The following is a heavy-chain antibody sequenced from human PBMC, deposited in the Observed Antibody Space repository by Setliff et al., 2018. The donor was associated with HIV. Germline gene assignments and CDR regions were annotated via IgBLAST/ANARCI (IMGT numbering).Heavy chain of an antibody. CDR3: ARVDYYDSSGYYDY. J-gene: IGHJ4*02. D-gene: IGHD3-22*01. CDR2: INSDGSST. Sequence: GALRLSCAASGFTFSSYWMHWVRQAPGKGLVWVSRINSDGSSTSYADSVKGRFTISRDNAKNTLYLQMNSLRAEDTAVYYCARVDYYDSSGYYDYWGQGTLVTVSS. V-gene: IGHV3-74*01. CDR1: GFTFSSYW.